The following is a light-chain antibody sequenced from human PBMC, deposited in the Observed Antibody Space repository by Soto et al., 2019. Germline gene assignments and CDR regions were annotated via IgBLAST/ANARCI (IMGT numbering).Light chain of an antibody. Sequence: DIQITQSPSSVSASVGDRVTITCRASQDISRWLAWYQQKPGKAPKVLIYAASSLGSGVPPRFSGSGSGTDFTLTISNLQPEDFATYYCQQANIFPLTFGGGTKVE. CDR1: QDISRW. V-gene: IGKV1-12*01. CDR2: AAS. CDR3: QQANIFPLT. J-gene: IGKJ4*01.